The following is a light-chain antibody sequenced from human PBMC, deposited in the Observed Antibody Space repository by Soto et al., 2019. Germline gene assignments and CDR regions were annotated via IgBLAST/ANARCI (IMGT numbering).Light chain of an antibody. V-gene: IGLV2-23*02. Sequence: QSALTQPASVSGSPGQSITISCTGTSSDVGGYNYVSWYQQHPGKAPKLMIYEVSNRPSGVSNRFSGSKSGNTASLTISGLQAEDEAVYYCCSYAHSSTLSVVFGGGTKVTVL. CDR3: CSYAHSSTLSVV. CDR1: SSDVGGYNY. J-gene: IGLJ2*01. CDR2: EVS.